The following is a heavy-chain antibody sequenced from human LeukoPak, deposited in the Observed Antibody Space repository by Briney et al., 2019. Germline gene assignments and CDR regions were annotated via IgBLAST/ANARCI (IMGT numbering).Heavy chain of an antibody. CDR1: GFTLSNYW. CDR2: VKQDGSEK. Sequence: PGGSLRLSCAASGFTLSNYWMSWVRQAPGNGLELVANVKQDGSEKYYVDSVKGRFTISRDNAKSSLYLQMNSLRAEDTAVYYCARGGSSSWYFNWGQGTLVTVSS. V-gene: IGHV3-7*01. J-gene: IGHJ4*02. D-gene: IGHD6-13*01. CDR3: ARGGSSSWYFN.